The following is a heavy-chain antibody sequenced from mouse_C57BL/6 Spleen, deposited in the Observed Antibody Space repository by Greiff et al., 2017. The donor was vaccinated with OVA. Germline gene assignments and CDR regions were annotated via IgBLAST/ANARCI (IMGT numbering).Heavy chain of an antibody. J-gene: IGHJ2*01. V-gene: IGHV7-3*01. Sequence: EVKLVESGGGLVQPGGSLSLSCAASGFTFTDYYMSWVRQPPGKALEWLGFIRNKANGHTTEYSASVKGRFTISRDNSQSILYLQMNALRAEDSATYCGARSQPRGSYFDYWGQGTTLTVAS. CDR2: IRNKANGHTT. CDR3: ARSQPRGSYFDY. CDR1: GFTFTDYY. D-gene: IGHD6-1*01.